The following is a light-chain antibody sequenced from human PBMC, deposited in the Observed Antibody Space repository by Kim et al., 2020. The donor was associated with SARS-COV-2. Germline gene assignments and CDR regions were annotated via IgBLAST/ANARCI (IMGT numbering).Light chain of an antibody. CDR1: QSISSS. Sequence: ASVGDRVTITCRASQSISSSLAWYQQKPGQAPNLLIFGASILKSGVPSRFSGSGSGTDFILTISSLQPEDFATYYCQQANTFPLTFGGGTKVDIK. V-gene: IGKV1D-12*01. CDR2: GAS. CDR3: QQANTFPLT. J-gene: IGKJ4*01.